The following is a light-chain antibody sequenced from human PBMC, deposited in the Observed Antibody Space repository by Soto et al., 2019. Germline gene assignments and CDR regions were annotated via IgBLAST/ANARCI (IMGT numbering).Light chain of an antibody. CDR1: QSVSSSY. V-gene: IGKV3-20*01. CDR2: GAS. Sequence: EIELTQSPGTLSLSPGERATLSCRASQSVSSSYLAWYQQKPGQAPRLLIYGASSRATGIPDRFSGSGSGTDFTLTISRLEPEDFAVYYCQHYGNSPQTFGQGTKVDI. J-gene: IGKJ1*01. CDR3: QHYGNSPQT.